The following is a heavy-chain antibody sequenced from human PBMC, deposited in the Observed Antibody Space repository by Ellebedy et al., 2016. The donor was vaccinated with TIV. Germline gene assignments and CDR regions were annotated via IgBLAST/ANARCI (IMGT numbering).Heavy chain of an antibody. V-gene: IGHV3-30*18. Sequence: PGGSLRLSCAASGFTFSTYAMHWVRQAPGKGLEWVAVISYDGRVQHYADSVKGRFTISRDNSKNTLNLQMNSLRTEDTAVYYCAKETTELTATTVYWGQGTLVTVSS. CDR3: AKETTELTATTVY. D-gene: IGHD1-1*01. CDR1: GFTFSTYA. CDR2: ISYDGRVQ. J-gene: IGHJ4*02.